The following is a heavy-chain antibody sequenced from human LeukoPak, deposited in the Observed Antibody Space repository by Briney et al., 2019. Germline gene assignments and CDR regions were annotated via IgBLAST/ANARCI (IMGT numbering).Heavy chain of an antibody. CDR1: GFTFDDYA. CDR2: ISRNSGSI. J-gene: IGHJ4*02. V-gene: IGHV3-9*01. D-gene: IGHD3-10*01. Sequence: GRSLRLSCAASGFTFDDYAMHWVRQAPGKGLEWVSGISRNSGSIGYADSVKGRFTISRDNAKNSLYLQMNSLRAEDTALYYCAKSYGPGSYYGDIDYWGQGTLVTVSS. CDR3: AKSYGPGSYYGDIDY.